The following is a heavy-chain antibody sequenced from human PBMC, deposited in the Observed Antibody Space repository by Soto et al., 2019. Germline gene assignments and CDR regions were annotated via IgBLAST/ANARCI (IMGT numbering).Heavy chain of an antibody. V-gene: IGHV4-38-2*02. Sequence: SETLSLTCGVSGLSVTSNNYWAWIRQSPGKGLEWIGSRSHSGNTYYNPSLNSRVTISVDTSKNQFSLRLTSVTAADTAIYYCTRDLNIMWFFSWGQGTLVTVSS. CDR3: TRDLNIMWFFS. J-gene: IGHJ5*01. CDR1: GLSVTSNNY. CDR2: RSHSGNT.